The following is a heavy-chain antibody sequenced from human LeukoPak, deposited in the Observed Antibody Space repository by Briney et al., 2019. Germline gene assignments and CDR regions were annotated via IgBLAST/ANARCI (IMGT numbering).Heavy chain of an antibody. CDR2: IYYSGST. CDR3: ARYSSANGFDP. J-gene: IGHJ5*02. CDR1: GGSISSYY. V-gene: IGHV4-59*01. D-gene: IGHD6-19*01. Sequence: SETLSLTCTVSGGSISSYYWSWIRQPPGKGLEWIGYIYYSGSTNYNPSLKSRVTISVDTSKNQFSLKLSSVTAADTAVHYCARYSSANGFDPWGQGTLVTVSS.